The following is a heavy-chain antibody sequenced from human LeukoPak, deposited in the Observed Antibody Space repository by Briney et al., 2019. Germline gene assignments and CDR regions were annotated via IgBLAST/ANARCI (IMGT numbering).Heavy chain of an antibody. CDR1: GYTSSHFY. Sequence: ASVKVSCKSPGYTSSHFYIHGVRQAPGQGLEWMGWINPNSGGTDFAQNFQGRVTMTRDTSISTAYMELRGLRTDHTAVYYCARGINWFDPWGQGTLVTVSS. CDR3: ARGINWFDP. D-gene: IGHD3-10*01. V-gene: IGHV1-2*02. CDR2: INPNSGGT. J-gene: IGHJ5*02.